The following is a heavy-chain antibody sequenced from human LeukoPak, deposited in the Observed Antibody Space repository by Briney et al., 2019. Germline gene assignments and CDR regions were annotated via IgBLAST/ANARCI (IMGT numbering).Heavy chain of an antibody. J-gene: IGHJ4*02. V-gene: IGHV3-33*01. CDR1: GFTFSSYG. CDR2: IWYDGGNK. D-gene: IGHD3-10*01. CDR3: ARDTYSYGSGSYSLVD. Sequence: GRSLRLSCAASGFTFSSYGMHWVRQAPGEGLEWVAVIWYDGGNKYYADSVKGRFTISRDNSKNTLFLQMDSLRGEDTAVYYCARDTYSYGSGSYSLVDWGQGTLVTVSS.